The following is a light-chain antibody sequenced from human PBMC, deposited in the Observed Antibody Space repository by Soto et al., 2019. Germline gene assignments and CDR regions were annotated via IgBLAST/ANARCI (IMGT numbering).Light chain of an antibody. Sequence: EIVMTQSPATLSVSPGERATLSCRASQSVSSNLAWYQQKPGQAPRLLIHSASTRATGIPARFSGFGSGTEFTLTISGLQSEDFALYYCQQYNNWWTFGQGTKVEIK. CDR1: QSVSSN. V-gene: IGKV3-15*01. CDR2: SAS. CDR3: QQYNNWWT. J-gene: IGKJ1*01.